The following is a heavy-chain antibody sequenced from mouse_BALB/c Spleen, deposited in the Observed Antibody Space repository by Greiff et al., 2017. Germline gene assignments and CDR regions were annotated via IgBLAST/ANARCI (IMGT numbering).Heavy chain of an antibody. CDR3: AREDPSYGSSYGRFAY. Sequence: EVKLVESGGGLVKPGGSLKLSCAASGFTFSSYAMSWVRQSPEKRLEWVAEISSGGSYTYYPDTVTGRFTISRDNAKNTLYLEMSSLRSEDTAMYYCAREDPSYGSSYGRFAYWGQGTLVTVSA. J-gene: IGHJ3*01. CDR2: ISSGGSYT. D-gene: IGHD1-1*01. CDR1: GFTFSSYA. V-gene: IGHV5-9-4*01.